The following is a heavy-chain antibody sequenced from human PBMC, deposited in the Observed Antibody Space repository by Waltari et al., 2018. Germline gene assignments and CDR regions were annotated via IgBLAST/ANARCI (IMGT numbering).Heavy chain of an antibody. CDR3: ARHESAHYGGFDS. CDR2: VYHFGSS. Sequence: QVQLQESGPGLVKPSATLSLTCAVPGDSITSSSYWGCIRQPPGKGLEWFGYVYHFGSSSYNPSLKSRVTMSVDTSKRQFSLNLSSVTAADTAVYYCARHESAHYGGFDSWGRGTLVTVSA. D-gene: IGHD4-17*01. CDR1: GDSITSSSY. J-gene: IGHJ4*02. V-gene: IGHV4-38-2*01.